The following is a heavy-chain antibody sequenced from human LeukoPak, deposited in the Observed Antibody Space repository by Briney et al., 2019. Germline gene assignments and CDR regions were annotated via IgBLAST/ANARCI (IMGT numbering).Heavy chain of an antibody. CDR2: IVVGSGNT. V-gene: IGHV1-58*01. Sequence: ASVTVSCKASGFTXTSSAVQWVRQARGQRLEWIGWIVVGSGNTNYAQKFQERVTITRDMSTSTAYMELSSLRSEDTAVYYCAADTYYYDSSGYYRGAFDIWGQGTMVTVSS. D-gene: IGHD3-22*01. CDR3: AADTYYYDSSGYYRGAFDI. J-gene: IGHJ3*02. CDR1: GFTXTSSA.